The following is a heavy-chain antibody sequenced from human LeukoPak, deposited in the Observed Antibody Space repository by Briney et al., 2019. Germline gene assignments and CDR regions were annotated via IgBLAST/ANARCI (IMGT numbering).Heavy chain of an antibody. V-gene: IGHV3-23*01. Sequence: PGGSLRLSCAASGFTFDDYGMSWVRQAPGKGLEWVSAISGSGGSTYYADSVKGRFTISRDNSKNTLYLQMNSLRAEDTAVYYCAKDSDYDGPFDHWGQGTLVTVSS. CDR1: GFTFDDYG. J-gene: IGHJ4*02. CDR3: AKDSDYDGPFDH. D-gene: IGHD3-22*01. CDR2: ISGSGGST.